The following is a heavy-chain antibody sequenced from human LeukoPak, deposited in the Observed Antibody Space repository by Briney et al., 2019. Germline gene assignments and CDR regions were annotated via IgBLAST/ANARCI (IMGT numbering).Heavy chain of an antibody. CDR1: GFTFSSYA. J-gene: IGHJ4*02. D-gene: IGHD6-19*01. Sequence: SGGSLRLSCAASGFTFSSYAMSWVRQAPGKGLEWVSAISGSGGSTYYADSVKGRFTISRDNSKNTLYLQMNSLRAEDTAVYYCARDSSGNIDYWGQGTLVTVSS. CDR2: ISGSGGST. CDR3: ARDSSGNIDY. V-gene: IGHV3-23*01.